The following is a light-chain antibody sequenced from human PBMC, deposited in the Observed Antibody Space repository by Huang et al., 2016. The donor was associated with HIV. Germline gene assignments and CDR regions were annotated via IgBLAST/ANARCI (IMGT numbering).Light chain of an antibody. CDR2: GTS. J-gene: IGKJ3*01. Sequence: EIVMTQSPATLSVSPGERATLSCRASQSVSSNLAWYQQKPGQAPRLLIYGTSTRATGIPARFSGSGSGTEFTLTISSLQSEDVAVYYCQQYNSWPPLFTFGPGTKVDVK. V-gene: IGKV3-15*01. CDR3: QQYNSWPPLFT. CDR1: QSVSSN.